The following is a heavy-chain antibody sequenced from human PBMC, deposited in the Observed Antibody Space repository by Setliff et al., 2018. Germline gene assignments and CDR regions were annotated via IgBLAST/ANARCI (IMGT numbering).Heavy chain of an antibody. J-gene: IGHJ5*02. CDR2: IYWSGNT. V-gene: IGHV4-39*01. Sequence: SETLSLTCTVSGGSISTATYYWGWVRQSPGKGLEWIGSIYWSGNTWYNPYFKSRVTISIDTSKNKFSLKMSSVTAADTAVYYCASNRAAMALDDPWGQGKLVTVSS. D-gene: IGHD5-18*01. CDR3: ASNRAAMALDDP. CDR1: GGSISTATYY.